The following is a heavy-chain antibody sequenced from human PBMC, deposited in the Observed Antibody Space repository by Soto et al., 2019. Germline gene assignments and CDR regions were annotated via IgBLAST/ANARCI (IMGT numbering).Heavy chain of an antibody. CDR2: ISAYNGNT. J-gene: IGHJ6*02. CDR3: ARELEDIVVVPAEKYGMDV. CDR1: GYTFTSYG. D-gene: IGHD2-2*01. V-gene: IGHV1-18*01. Sequence: QVPLVQSGAEVKKPGASVKVSCKASGYTFTSYGISWVRQAPGQGLEWMGWISAYNGNTNYAQKLQGRVTMTTDTSTSTAYMELRSLRSDDTAVHYCARELEDIVVVPAEKYGMDVWGQGTTVTVSS.